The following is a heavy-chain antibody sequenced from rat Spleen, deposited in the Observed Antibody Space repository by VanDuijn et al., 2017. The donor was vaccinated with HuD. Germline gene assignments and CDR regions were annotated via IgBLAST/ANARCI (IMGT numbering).Heavy chain of an antibody. CDR1: GFSLTSSG. Sequence: QVQLKESGPGLMQPSETLSLTCTVSGFSLTSSGVGWVRQPLGKGLVWLGTVWASGTTYYNSAVQSRLSISRDTSKSQVFLKMNSLQTEDTATYFCARDRTGPFDYWGQGVKVTVSS. V-gene: IGHV2-72*01. CDR2: VWASGTT. CDR3: ARDRTGPFDY. D-gene: IGHD4-2*01. J-gene: IGHJ2*01.